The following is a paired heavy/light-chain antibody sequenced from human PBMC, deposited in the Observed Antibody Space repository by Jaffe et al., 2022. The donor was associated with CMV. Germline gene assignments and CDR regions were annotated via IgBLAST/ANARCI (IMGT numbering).Heavy chain of an antibody. Sequence: EVHLVESGGGLVQPGGSLRLSCAASEFTFSSYWMHWVRQSPGKGLVWVSRISRDGGNTNYADSVKGRLTISRDNAKNTLYLQLNSLRAEDTGVYYCATGRAGWDYGDYGPESWGQGTLVTVSS. J-gene: IGHJ5*02. V-gene: IGHV3-74*01. D-gene: IGHD4-17*01. CDR1: EFTFSSYW. CDR2: ISRDGGNT. CDR3: ATGRAGWDYGDYGPES.
Light chain of an antibody. CDR1: SSDVGGYNY. Sequence: QSALTQPASVSGSPGQSITISCTGTSSDVGGYNYVSWYQQHPGKAPKLMIYDVSDRPSGVSNRFSGSKSGNTASLTISGLQAEDEAEYYCFSYTTSSTLWVFGGGTKLSVL. V-gene: IGLV2-14*03. J-gene: IGLJ3*02. CDR3: FSYTTSSTLWV. CDR2: DVS.